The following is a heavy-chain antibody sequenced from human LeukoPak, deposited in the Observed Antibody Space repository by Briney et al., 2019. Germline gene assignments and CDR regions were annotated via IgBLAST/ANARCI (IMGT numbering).Heavy chain of an antibody. CDR3: ARNPVVPAATHYYYYMDV. CDR1: GGSISSSNW. V-gene: IGHV4-4*02. CDR2: IYHSGST. D-gene: IGHD2-2*01. J-gene: IGHJ6*03. Sequence: ASETLSLTCAVSGGSISSSNWWSWVRQPPGKGLEWIGEIYHSGSTNYNPSLKSRVTISVDTSKNQFSLKLSSATAADTAVYYCARNPVVPAATHYYYYMDVWGKGTTVTVSS.